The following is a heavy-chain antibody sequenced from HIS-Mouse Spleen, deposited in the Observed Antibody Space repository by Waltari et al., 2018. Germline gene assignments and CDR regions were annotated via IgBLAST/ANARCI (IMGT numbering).Heavy chain of an antibody. V-gene: IGHV1-69*04. D-gene: IGHD6-6*01. CDR3: ARTSSSDAFDI. CDR1: GGTFSSYA. CDR2: IIPILGIA. Sequence: QVQLVQSGAEVKKPGSSVTVSCKASGGTFSSYASSWLRQAPGQGLEWMGRIIPILGIANYAQKFQGRVTITADKSTSTAYMELSSLRSEDTAVYYCARTSSSDAFDIWGQGTMVTVSS. J-gene: IGHJ3*02.